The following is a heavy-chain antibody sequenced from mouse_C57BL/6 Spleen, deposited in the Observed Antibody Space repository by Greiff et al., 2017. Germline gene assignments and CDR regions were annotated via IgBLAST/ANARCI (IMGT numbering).Heavy chain of an antibody. Sequence: VKLMESGAELVRPGASVKLSCKASGYTFTDYYINWVKQRPGQGLEWIARIYPGSGNTYYNEKFKGKATLTAEKSSSTAYMQLSSLTSEDSAVYFCARSYYSNYGYYAMDYWGQGTSVTVSS. J-gene: IGHJ4*01. D-gene: IGHD2-5*01. CDR2: IYPGSGNT. CDR3: ARSYYSNYGYYAMDY. V-gene: IGHV1-76*01. CDR1: GYTFTDYY.